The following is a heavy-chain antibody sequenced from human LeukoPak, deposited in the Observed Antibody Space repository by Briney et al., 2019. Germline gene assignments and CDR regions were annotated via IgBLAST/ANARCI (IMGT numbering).Heavy chain of an antibody. CDR1: GGTFSSYA. V-gene: IGHV1-69*13. J-gene: IGHJ4*02. Sequence: ASGTVSCKASGGTFSSYAISWVRQAPGQGREWMGRIFPIFATANYAQKFQGRVTITADESTSPAYMELSSLRSEDTAVYYCARESGSYEAYFDYWGQGTLVTVSS. CDR3: ARESGSYEAYFDY. CDR2: IFPIFATA. D-gene: IGHD1-26*01.